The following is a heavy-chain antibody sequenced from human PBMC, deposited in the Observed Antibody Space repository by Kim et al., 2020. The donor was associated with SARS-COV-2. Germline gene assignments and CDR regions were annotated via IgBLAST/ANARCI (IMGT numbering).Heavy chain of an antibody. J-gene: IGHJ1*01. V-gene: IGHV5-51*01. Sequence: RYRPSFQGQVTISADKSISTAYLQWSSLKASDTAMYYCASPGYSSSPFQHWGQGTLVTVSS. CDR3: ASPGYSSSPFQH. D-gene: IGHD6-13*01.